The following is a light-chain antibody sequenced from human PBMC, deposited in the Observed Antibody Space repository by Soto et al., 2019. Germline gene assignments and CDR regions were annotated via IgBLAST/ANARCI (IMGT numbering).Light chain of an antibody. J-gene: IGLJ1*01. V-gene: IGLV2-8*01. CDR3: SSYGGTDNLYV. CDR2: EVS. Sequence: QSALTQPPSASGSPGQSVTISCTGTSSDVGAYKYVSWYQQHPGKAPKVMIYEVSKRPSGVPDRFSGSKSGNTASLAVSGLEVEDEADYYCSSYGGTDNLYVFGTGTKLTVL. CDR1: SSDVGAYKY.